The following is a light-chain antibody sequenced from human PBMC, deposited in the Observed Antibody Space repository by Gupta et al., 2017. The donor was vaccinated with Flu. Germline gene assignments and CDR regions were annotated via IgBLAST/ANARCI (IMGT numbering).Light chain of an antibody. J-gene: IGLJ2*01. CDR1: SLRNYY. Sequence: SSELTQDPAVSVALGQAVRITCQGDSLRNYYATWYQQKPGQAPVVVMYEANSRPAGIPDRFSGSRSGNTASVTIIGTQAEDEADYYCKSRDSSGLQVFGGGTKVTVL. V-gene: IGLV3-19*01. CDR3: KSRDSSGLQV. CDR2: EAN.